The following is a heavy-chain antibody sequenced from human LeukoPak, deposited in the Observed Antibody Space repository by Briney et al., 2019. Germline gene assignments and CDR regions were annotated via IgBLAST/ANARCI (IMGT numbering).Heavy chain of an antibody. J-gene: IGHJ4*02. CDR3: ARGGGSTTNPLGY. Sequence: GGSLRLSCAASGFTFSSYAMHWVRQAPGKGLEWVAAISYDGSLKYYADSVKGRFTISRDNPKNTLYLQMNSLRTEDTAVYYCARGGGSTTNPLGYWSQGALVTVSS. CDR2: ISYDGSLK. V-gene: IGHV3-30*01. D-gene: IGHD3-16*01. CDR1: GFTFSSYA.